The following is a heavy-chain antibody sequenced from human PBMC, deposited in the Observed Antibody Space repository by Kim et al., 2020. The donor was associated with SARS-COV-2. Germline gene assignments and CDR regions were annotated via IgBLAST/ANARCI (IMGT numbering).Heavy chain of an antibody. Sequence: GGSLRLSCAASGFTFSSYAMSWVRQAPGKGLEWVSTISGSGIGTYYADSVKGRFTISRANSKNTLYLQMNSLRAEDTAVYYCAKDSAPLLWFSELPQDYWGQGPVATVSS. CDR1: GFTFSSYA. J-gene: IGHJ4*02. D-gene: IGHD3-10*01. CDR3: AKDSAPLLWFSELPQDY. V-gene: IGHV3-23*01. CDR2: ISGSGIGT.